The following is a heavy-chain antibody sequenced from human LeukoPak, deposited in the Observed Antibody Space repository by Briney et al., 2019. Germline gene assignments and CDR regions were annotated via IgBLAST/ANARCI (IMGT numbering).Heavy chain of an antibody. Sequence: ASVKVSCKVSGYTLTELSMHWVRQAPGKGLEWMGGFDPEDGETIYAQKFQGRVTMTEDTSTDTAYMELSSLRSEDTAVYYCAKEFCSGGSCNLDYWGQGTLVTVSS. CDR2: FDPEDGET. J-gene: IGHJ4*02. CDR1: GYTLTELS. V-gene: IGHV1-24*01. D-gene: IGHD2-15*01. CDR3: AKEFCSGGSCNLDY.